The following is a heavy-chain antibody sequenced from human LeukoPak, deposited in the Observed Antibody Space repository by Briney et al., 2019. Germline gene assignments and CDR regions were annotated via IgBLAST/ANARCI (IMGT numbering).Heavy chain of an antibody. Sequence: GGSLRLSCAASGFTFSSYSMNWVRQAPGKGLEWVSVIYKNAITYYADTVKGRFTISRDNSKNTLYLQMNSLRAEDTAVYYCARDRAPPTSWYFDVWGRGTLVTVSS. CDR3: ARDRAPPTSWYFDV. J-gene: IGHJ2*01. CDR2: IYKNAIT. CDR1: GFTFSSYS. D-gene: IGHD3-10*01. V-gene: IGHV3-53*01.